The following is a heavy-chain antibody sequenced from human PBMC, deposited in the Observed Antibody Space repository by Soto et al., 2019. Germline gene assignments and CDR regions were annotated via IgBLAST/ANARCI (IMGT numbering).Heavy chain of an antibody. V-gene: IGHV4-34*01. CDR1: GGSFSGYY. CDR2: INHSGST. Sequence: SETLSLTCAVYGGSFSGYYWSWIRQPPGKGLEWIGGINHSGSTNYNPSLKSRVTISVDTSKNQFSLKLSSVTAADTAVYYCTDSNDNYYMDVWGKGTTVTVSS. J-gene: IGHJ6*03. D-gene: IGHD4-4*01. CDR3: TDSNDNYYMDV.